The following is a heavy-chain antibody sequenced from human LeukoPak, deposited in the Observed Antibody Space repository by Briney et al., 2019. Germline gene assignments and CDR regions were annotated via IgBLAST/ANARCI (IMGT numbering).Heavy chain of an antibody. D-gene: IGHD6-19*01. CDR3: AREDSSGWDY. J-gene: IGHJ4*02. Sequence: ASVKVSCKASGGTFSSYAISWVRQAPGQGLEWMGRIIPIFGIANYAQKFQGRVTITADKSTSTAYMELSSLRSEDTAVYYCAREDSSGWDYWGQGTLVTVSS. CDR1: GGTFSSYA. CDR2: IIPIFGIA. V-gene: IGHV1-69*04.